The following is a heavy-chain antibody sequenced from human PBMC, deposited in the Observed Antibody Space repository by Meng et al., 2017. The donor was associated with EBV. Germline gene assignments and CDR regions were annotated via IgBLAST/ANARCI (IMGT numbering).Heavy chain of an antibody. CDR2: IYYTGST. CDR3: ARGDYTNYPRWFDT. CDR1: GGSVNNESYY. D-gene: IGHD4-11*01. V-gene: IGHV4-61*01. Sequence: QVQLQESGPGLVKPSETLSLTCTVSGGSVNNESYYWGWIRQPPGKGLEYIGYIYYTGSTNYNSSLKSRVTISLDKSKNQFSLKLTSLTAADTAIYYCARGDYTNYPRWFDTWGQGPLGTVDS. J-gene: IGHJ5*02.